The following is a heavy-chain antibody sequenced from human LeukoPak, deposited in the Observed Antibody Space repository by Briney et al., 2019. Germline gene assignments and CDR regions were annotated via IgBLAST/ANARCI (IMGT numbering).Heavy chain of an antibody. J-gene: IGHJ3*02. CDR1: GHTLTDSS. Sequence: ASVRVSCKVSGHTLTDSSMHWVRQPPGKGLEWMGGFDPDNGEKSFAQNFQGRVTLTEDTSANTAYMELSSLRFDDMAIYYCARVRESITYAFDIWGQGTMVTVSS. V-gene: IGHV1-24*01. CDR2: FDPDNGEK. D-gene: IGHD3-10*01. CDR3: ARVRESITYAFDI.